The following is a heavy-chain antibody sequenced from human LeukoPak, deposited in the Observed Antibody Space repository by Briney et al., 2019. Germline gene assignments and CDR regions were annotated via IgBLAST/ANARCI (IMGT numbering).Heavy chain of an antibody. J-gene: IGHJ6*03. V-gene: IGHV4-39*01. Sequence: SETLSLTCTVSGGSISSSSYYWGWIRQPPGKGLEWIGSIYYSGSTYYNPSLKSRVTISVDTSKNQFSLKLSSVTAADTAVYYCARQHWSDYYYYMDVWGKGTTVTASS. D-gene: IGHD2-8*02. CDR3: ARQHWSDYYYYMDV. CDR1: GGSISSSSYY. CDR2: IYYSGST.